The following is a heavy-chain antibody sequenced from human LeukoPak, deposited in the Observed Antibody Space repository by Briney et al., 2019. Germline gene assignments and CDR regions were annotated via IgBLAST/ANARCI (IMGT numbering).Heavy chain of an antibody. CDR1: GFTFSSYG. D-gene: IGHD6-19*01. CDR2: IWYDGSNK. Sequence: PGRSLRLSCAASGFTFSSYGMHWVRQAPGKGLEWVAVIWYDGSNKYYADSVKGRFTISRDNSKNTLYLQMNSLRAEDTAVYYCARDARPIAVAGNWFDPWGQGTLVTVSS. V-gene: IGHV3-33*01. CDR3: ARDARPIAVAGNWFDP. J-gene: IGHJ5*02.